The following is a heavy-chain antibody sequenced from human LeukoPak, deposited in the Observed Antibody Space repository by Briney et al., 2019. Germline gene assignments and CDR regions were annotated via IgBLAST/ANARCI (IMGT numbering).Heavy chain of an antibody. CDR2: INHSGST. D-gene: IGHD3-3*01. CDR1: GGSFSGYY. J-gene: IGHJ6*02. V-gene: IGHV4-34*01. Sequence: PSETLSLTCAVYGGSFSGYYWSWIRQPTGKGLEWIGEINHSGSTNYNPSLKSRVTISVDTSKNQFSLKLSSVTAADTAVYYCARGPDYDFWSADYYYGMDVWGQGTTVTVSS. CDR3: ARGPDYDFWSADYYYGMDV.